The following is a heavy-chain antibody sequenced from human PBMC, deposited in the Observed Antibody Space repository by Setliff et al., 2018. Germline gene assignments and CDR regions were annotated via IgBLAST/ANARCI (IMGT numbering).Heavy chain of an antibody. D-gene: IGHD6-19*01. V-gene: IGHV3-33*01. CDR1: GFTFNTHA. Sequence: GGSLRLSCAASGFTFNTHAMHWVRQAPGKGLEWVAMIWADPNSNTKYYADSVKGRFSVSRDNFKNTVFLQMSALRAEDTALYYCARDPPDSGWSFDYWGQGALVTSPQ. CDR3: ARDPPDSGWSFDY. J-gene: IGHJ4*02. CDR2: IWADPNSNTK.